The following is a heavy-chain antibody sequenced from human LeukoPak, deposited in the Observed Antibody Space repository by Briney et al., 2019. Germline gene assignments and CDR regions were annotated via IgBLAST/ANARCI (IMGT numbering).Heavy chain of an antibody. CDR2: INSDGSIT. J-gene: IGHJ4*02. CDR1: GFAFSRYW. V-gene: IGHV3-74*01. CDR3: ASRDYTSSKY. Sequence: PGGSLSLSCAASGFAFSRYWMHWVRQAPGKGLVWVADINSDGSITRYADSVKGRFTISRDNAKNTLYLQMNSLRAEDTAVYYCASRDYTSSKYWGQGTLVTVSS. D-gene: IGHD2-2*02.